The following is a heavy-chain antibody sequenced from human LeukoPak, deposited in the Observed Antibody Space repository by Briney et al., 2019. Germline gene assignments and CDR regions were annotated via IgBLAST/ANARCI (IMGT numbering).Heavy chain of an antibody. CDR3: ATDSAYYYGSGNPYYMDV. V-gene: IGHV1-69*06. CDR1: GGTFSSYA. D-gene: IGHD3-10*01. Sequence: VASVKVSCKASGGTFSSYAISWVRQAPGQGLEWMGGIIPIFGTANYAQKFQGRVTMTEDTSTDTAYMELSSLRSEDTAVYYCATDSAYYYGSGNPYYMDVWGKGTTVTISS. CDR2: IIPIFGTA. J-gene: IGHJ6*03.